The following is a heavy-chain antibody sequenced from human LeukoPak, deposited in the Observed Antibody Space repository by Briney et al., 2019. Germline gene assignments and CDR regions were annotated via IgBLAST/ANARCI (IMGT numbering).Heavy chain of an antibody. D-gene: IGHD6-6*01. CDR1: GFSFSEYW. CDR3: ARDSSSSYYYYYGMDV. CDR2: IKQDGSER. V-gene: IGHV3-7*01. J-gene: IGHJ6*02. Sequence: GGSLRLSCVASGFSFSEYWMSWVRQAPGKGLEWLANIKQDGSERNHVDSVKGRFTISRDNARNSLYLQMNSLRAEDTAVYYCARDSSSSYYYYYGMDVWGQGTTVTVSS.